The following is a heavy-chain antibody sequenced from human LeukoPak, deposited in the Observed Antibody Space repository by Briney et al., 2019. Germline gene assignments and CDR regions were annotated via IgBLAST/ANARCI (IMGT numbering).Heavy chain of an antibody. J-gene: IGHJ4*02. V-gene: IGHV3-30-3*01. CDR1: GFTFSSYA. Sequence: GGSLRLSCAASGFTFSSYAVHWVRQAPGKGLEWVATISFDENNRYYADSVKGRFTISRDNSKNTLYLQMNSLRAEDTAVYYCAKDSRPSYFDYWGQGTLVTVSS. CDR2: ISFDENNR. CDR3: AKDSRPSYFDY.